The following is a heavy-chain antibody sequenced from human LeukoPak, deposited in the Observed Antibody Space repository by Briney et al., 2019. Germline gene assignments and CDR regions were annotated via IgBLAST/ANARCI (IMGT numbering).Heavy chain of an antibody. V-gene: IGHV4-31*03. D-gene: IGHD6-6*01. CDR3: ARERYSSSSHDAFDI. J-gene: IGHJ3*02. CDR1: GRSISSGYY. CDR2: IYYSGST. Sequence: PSETLSLTCSVSGRSISSGYYWSWIRPHPGKGLEWIGYIYYSGSTYYNPSLKSRATISVDTSKNQFSLKLSSVTAADTAVYYCARERYSSSSHDAFDIWGQGTMVTVSS.